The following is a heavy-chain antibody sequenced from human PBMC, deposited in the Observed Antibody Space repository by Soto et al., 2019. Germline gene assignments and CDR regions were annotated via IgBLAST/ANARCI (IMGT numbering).Heavy chain of an antibody. CDR2: IIPIFSTT. CDR1: GGSFSNHA. V-gene: IGHV1-69*12. J-gene: IGHJ3*02. D-gene: IGHD6-13*01. CDR3: AREVAADGTFREDVFDI. Sequence: QVHLVQSGAEVKKPGSSVKVSCKASGGSFSNHAINWVREAPGHGLEWMGRIIPIFSTTNYAQKFQGRVTFTADESTVTAYMELSSLKHDDTAKYYCAREVAADGTFREDVFDIWGHVTMVTVSS.